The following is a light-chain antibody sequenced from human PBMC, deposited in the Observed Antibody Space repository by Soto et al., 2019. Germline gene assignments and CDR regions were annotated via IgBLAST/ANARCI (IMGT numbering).Light chain of an antibody. J-gene: IGKJ4*01. V-gene: IGKV1-39*01. Sequence: DIQMSQSPSSLSASVGDRVTITCRASQSISSALNWHQQKPGKAPKVLIFGASSLQSVVPSRCSSSGSGTDFTITISRLQPEDFATYYCQQSYSAPLTFGGGTKVEIK. CDR2: GAS. CDR1: QSISSA. CDR3: QQSYSAPLT.